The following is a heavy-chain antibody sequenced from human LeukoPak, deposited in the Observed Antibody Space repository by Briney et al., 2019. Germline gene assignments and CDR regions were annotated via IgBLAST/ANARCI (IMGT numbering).Heavy chain of an antibody. J-gene: IGHJ4*02. CDR2: INHSGST. CDR1: GGSFSGYY. V-gene: IGHV4-34*01. D-gene: IGHD2-15*01. Sequence: SETLSLTCAVYGGSFSGYYWSWIRQPPGKGLEWIGEINHSGSTNYNPSLKSRVTISVDTSKNQFSLKLSSVTAADTAVYYCARDRWYSSYFDYWGQGTLVTVSS. CDR3: ARDRWYSSYFDY.